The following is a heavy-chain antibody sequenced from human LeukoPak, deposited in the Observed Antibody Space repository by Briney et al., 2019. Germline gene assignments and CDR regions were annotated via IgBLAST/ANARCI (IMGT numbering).Heavy chain of an antibody. D-gene: IGHD3-22*01. J-gene: IGHJ4*02. V-gene: IGHV4-30-4*01. CDR1: GGSISSGDYY. Sequence: SQTLSLTCTVSGGSISSGDYYWSWIRQPPGKGLEWIGYIYYSGSTYYNPSLKSRVTISVDTSKNQFSLKLSSVTAADTAVYYCARHGHYDSSGYTFDYWGQGTLVTVSS. CDR2: IYYSGST. CDR3: ARHGHYDSSGYTFDY.